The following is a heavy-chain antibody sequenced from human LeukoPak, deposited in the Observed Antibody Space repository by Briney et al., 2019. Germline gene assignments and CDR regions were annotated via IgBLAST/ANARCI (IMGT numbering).Heavy chain of an antibody. Sequence: GGSLRLSCAASGFTFSSYSMNWVRQAPGKGLEWVSSISSSSSYIYYADSVKGRFTISRDNAKNSLYLQMNSLRAEDTAVYYCAGGRPPRASTTNWFDPWGQGTLVTVSS. J-gene: IGHJ5*02. V-gene: IGHV3-21*01. CDR2: ISSSSSYI. D-gene: IGHD1/OR15-1a*01. CDR3: AGGRPPRASTTNWFDP. CDR1: GFTFSSYS.